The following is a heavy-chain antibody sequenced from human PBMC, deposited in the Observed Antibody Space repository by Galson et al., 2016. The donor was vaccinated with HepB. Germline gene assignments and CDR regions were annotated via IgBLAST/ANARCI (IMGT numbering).Heavy chain of an antibody. CDR1: GFTLSSYS. Sequence: SLILSCAASGFTLSSYSMNWVRQCTGEGLEWVSDITSRSTAIYYAYSVKGRFTISRDNARNSLYLQMNSLRAEDTAVYYCAREGTGSSSFIYYYYGIDVWGQGTTLTLSS. D-gene: IGHD6-13*01. J-gene: IGHJ6*02. CDR3: AREGTGSSSFIYYYYGIDV. V-gene: IGHV3-48*04. CDR2: ITSRSTAI.